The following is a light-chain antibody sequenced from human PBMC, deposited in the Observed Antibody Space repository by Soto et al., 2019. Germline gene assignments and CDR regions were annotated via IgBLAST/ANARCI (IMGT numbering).Light chain of an antibody. CDR2: AAS. Sequence: DIQLTQSPSFLSAFVGDRVTITCRASQGISSSLAWYQQRPGKAPKLLISAASTLRSGVPSRFSGSGSGTEFTLTRSSLQAEDFATYYCQQLNSFPLSIGPGTKVDFK. J-gene: IGKJ3*01. V-gene: IGKV1-9*01. CDR1: QGISSS. CDR3: QQLNSFPLS.